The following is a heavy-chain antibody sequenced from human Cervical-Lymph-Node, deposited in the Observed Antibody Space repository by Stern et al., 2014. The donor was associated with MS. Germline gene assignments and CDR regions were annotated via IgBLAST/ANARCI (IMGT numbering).Heavy chain of an antibody. V-gene: IGHV5-10-1*03. Sequence: VQLVQSAAGVKKPGESLTISCKGSGYTFTNYWISWVRQMPGKGLEWMGRIDPGDSYINYSPSFQGHVTISADKSISTAYLQWSSLKVSDTAMYYCARHDPSASYDWGQGTLVTVSS. CDR3: ARHDPSASYD. CDR2: IDPGDSYI. CDR1: GYTFTNYW. J-gene: IGHJ4*02. D-gene: IGHD3-3*01.